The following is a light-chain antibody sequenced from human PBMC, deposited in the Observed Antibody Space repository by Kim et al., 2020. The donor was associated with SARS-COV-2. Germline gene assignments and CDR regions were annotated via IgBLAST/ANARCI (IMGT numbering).Light chain of an antibody. CDR3: SSYAGSKV. Sequence: PGQSVTISCTGTSSDVGGYNYVSWYQQHPGKAPKLMIYEVSKRPSGVPDRFSGSKSGNTASLTVSGLQAEDEADYYCSSYAGSKVFGGGTQLTVL. CDR2: EVS. V-gene: IGLV2-8*01. J-gene: IGLJ3*02. CDR1: SSDVGGYNY.